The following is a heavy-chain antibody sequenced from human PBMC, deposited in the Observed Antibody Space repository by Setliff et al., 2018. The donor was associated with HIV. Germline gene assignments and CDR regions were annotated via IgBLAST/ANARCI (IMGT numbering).Heavy chain of an antibody. J-gene: IGHJ4*02. V-gene: IGHV1-69*13. CDR1: RGTFRNSA. Sequence: GASVKVSCKASRGTFRNSATNWVRQAPGQGLVWMGGIITLFGEANYAQKFQGRVTITADESTSTAYMELNSLRSDDAAVYYCARQPYYDDDGTNLPSEWRVLGWGQGTLVTVSS. CDR3: ARQPYYDDDGTNLPSEWRVLG. CDR2: IITLFGEA. D-gene: IGHD3-16*01.